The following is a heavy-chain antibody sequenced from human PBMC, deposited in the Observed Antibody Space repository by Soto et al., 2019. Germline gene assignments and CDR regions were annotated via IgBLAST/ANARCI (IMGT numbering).Heavy chain of an antibody. J-gene: IGHJ4*02. Sequence: GGSLRLSCAASGFTFSSYSMNWVRQAPGKGLEWVSSISSSSSYIYYADSVKGRFTISRDNAKNSLYLQMNSLRAEDTAVYYCARYPVVVPAATEYYFDFWGQGTQVTVSS. CDR1: GFTFSSYS. V-gene: IGHV3-21*01. CDR3: ARYPVVVPAATEYYFDF. D-gene: IGHD2-2*01. CDR2: ISSSSSYI.